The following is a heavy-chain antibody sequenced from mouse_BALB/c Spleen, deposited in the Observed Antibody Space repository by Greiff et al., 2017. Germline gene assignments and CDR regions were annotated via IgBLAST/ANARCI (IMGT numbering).Heavy chain of an antibody. CDR3: ARAYYRYDRDAMDY. V-gene: IGHV5-4*02. J-gene: IGHJ4*01. CDR1: GFTFSDYY. Sequence: EVQRVESGGGLVKPGGSLKLSCAASGFTFSDYYMYWVRQTPEKRLEWVATISDGGSYTYYPDSVKGRFTISRDNAKNNLYLQMSSLKSEDTAMYYCARAYYRYDRDAMDYWGQGTSVTVSS. CDR2: ISDGGSYT. D-gene: IGHD2-14*01.